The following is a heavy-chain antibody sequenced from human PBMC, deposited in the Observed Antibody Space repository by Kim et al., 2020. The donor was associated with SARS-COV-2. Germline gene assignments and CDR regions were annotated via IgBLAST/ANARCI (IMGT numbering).Heavy chain of an antibody. V-gene: IGHV1-69*13. D-gene: IGHD2-15*01. Sequence: SVKVSCKASGDTFSSYAISWVRQAPGQGLEWMGGIIPIFGTANYAQKFQGRVTITADESTSTAYMELSSLRSEDTAVYYCARVVDVVVVASEDAFDIWGQGTMVTVSS. CDR2: IIPIFGTA. J-gene: IGHJ3*02. CDR1: GDTFSSYA. CDR3: ARVVDVVVVASEDAFDI.